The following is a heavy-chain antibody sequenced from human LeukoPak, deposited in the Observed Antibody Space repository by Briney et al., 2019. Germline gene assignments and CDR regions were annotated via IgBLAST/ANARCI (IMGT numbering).Heavy chain of an antibody. CDR1: GGSINSGNYF. CDR2: IFHSGTT. D-gene: IGHD3-22*01. J-gene: IGHJ3*02. CDR3: AREIHYYYDSSGLSAFDI. V-gene: IGHV4-30-4*01. Sequence: SETLSLTCTVSGGSINSGNYFWNWIRQPPGKGLEWIGYIFHSGTTYYNPSLKSRITISVDTSKNQFSLKLSSVTAADTAVYYCAREIHYYYDSSGLSAFDIWGQGTMVTVSS.